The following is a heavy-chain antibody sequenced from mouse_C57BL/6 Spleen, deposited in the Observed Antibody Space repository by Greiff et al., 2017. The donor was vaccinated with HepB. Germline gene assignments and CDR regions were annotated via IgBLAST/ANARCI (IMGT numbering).Heavy chain of an antibody. J-gene: IGHJ2*01. V-gene: IGHV1-61*01. CDR1: GYTFTSYW. Sequence: VKLQQPGAELVRPGSSVKLSCKASGYTFTSYWMDWVKQRPGQGLEWIGNIYPSDSETHYNQKFKDKATLTVDKSSSTAYMQLSSLTSEDSAVYYCARGAPSFDYWGQGTTLTVSS. CDR3: ARGAPSFDY. CDR2: IYPSDSET.